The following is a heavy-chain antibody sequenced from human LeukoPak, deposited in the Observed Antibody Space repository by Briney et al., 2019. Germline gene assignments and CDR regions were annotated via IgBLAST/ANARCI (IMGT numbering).Heavy chain of an antibody. J-gene: IGHJ4*02. Sequence: SETLSLTCSVSGVSISAYYRSWIRQPAGKGLEWIGRIYPGVSIYASENTNYNPSLKSRVSMSGDASKNQVSLKLRSVTAADTAVYYCARDPTTVTTIFDSWGQGTLVTVSS. CDR3: ARDPTTVTTIFDS. CDR2: IYPGVSIYASENT. D-gene: IGHD4-17*01. V-gene: IGHV4-4*07. CDR1: GVSISAYY.